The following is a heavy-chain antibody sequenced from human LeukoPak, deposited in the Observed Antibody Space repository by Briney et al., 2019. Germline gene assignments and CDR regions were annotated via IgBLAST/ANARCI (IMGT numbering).Heavy chain of an antibody. CDR3: ARAGYESTRYPPLLFYHMDV. CDR2: VYYGST. CDR1: GVSTGSHY. J-gene: IGHJ6*03. V-gene: IGHV4-59*11. Sequence: SETLSLTCTVSGVSTGSHYWTWVRQSPGQGTEWLGYVYYGSTKLNPSLKGRGSISVDTSKNQFSLRLTSVTAADTAVYFCARAGYESTRYPPLLFYHMDVWGRGTTVIVSS. D-gene: IGHD3-22*01.